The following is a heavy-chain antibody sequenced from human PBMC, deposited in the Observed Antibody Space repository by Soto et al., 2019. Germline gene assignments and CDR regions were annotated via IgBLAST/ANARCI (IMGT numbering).Heavy chain of an antibody. CDR3: ARRYSSGWPFFYYYYGMDV. J-gene: IGHJ6*02. CDR2: INHSGST. Sequence: PSETLSLTCAVYGGSFSGYYWSWIRQPPGKGLEWIGEINHSGSTNYNPSLKSRVTISVDTPKNQFSLKLSSVTAADTAVYYCARRYSSGWPFFYYYYGMDVWGQGTTVTVSS. V-gene: IGHV4-34*01. D-gene: IGHD6-19*01. CDR1: GGSFSGYY.